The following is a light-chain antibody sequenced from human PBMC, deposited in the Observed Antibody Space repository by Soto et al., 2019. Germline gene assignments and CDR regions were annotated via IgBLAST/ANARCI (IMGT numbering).Light chain of an antibody. CDR1: QYINTR. CDR3: QHYNSYSEA. J-gene: IGKJ1*01. V-gene: IGKV3D-15*01. Sequence: EIVLTQSPATLSSFPGDRVTLSCRASQYINTRLAWYQHRPGQAPRLLIYQTSIRAAGIPARFSASGSGTEFTLTISSLQPDDFATYYCQHYNSYSEAFGQGTKVDI. CDR2: QTS.